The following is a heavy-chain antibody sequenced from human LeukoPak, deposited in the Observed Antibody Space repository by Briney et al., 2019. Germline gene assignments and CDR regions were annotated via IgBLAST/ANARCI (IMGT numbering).Heavy chain of an antibody. CDR1: GGTFSSYA. V-gene: IGHV1-69*04. J-gene: IGHJ4*02. Sequence: SVKVSCKASGGTFSSYAISWVRQAPGQGLEWMGRIIPILGIANYAQKFQGRVTITADKSTSTAYMELSSLRSEDTAVYYCARAQEWLHYYYFDYWGQGTLVTVSS. D-gene: IGHD2/OR15-2a*01. CDR3: ARAQEWLHYYYFDY. CDR2: IIPILGIA.